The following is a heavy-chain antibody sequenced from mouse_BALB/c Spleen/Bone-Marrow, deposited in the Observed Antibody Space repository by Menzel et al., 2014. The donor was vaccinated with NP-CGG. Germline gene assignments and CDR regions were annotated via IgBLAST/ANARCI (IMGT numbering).Heavy chain of an antibody. J-gene: IGHJ2*01. CDR3: ARSDYRYDYFGY. CDR2: INPYSGGT. D-gene: IGHD2-14*01. CDR1: GYSFTAYT. V-gene: IGHV1-18*01. Sequence: VHVKQSGPELVKPGASMKISCKASGYSFTAYTMNWVKQSHGKNLEWIGLINPYSGGTSYNQKFKGKATLTVDKSSSTAYMELLSLTSEDSAVYYCARSDYRYDYFGYWGQGTTLTVSS.